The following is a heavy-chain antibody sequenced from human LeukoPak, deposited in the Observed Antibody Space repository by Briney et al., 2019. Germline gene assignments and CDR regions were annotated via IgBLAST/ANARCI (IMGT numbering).Heavy chain of an antibody. D-gene: IGHD2-2*01. CDR2: IYTSGST. CDR1: GGSISSGSYY. Sequence: SETLSLTCTVSGGSISSGSYYWSWIRQPAGKGLEWIGRIYTSGSTNYNPSLKSRVTISVDTSKNQFSLKLSSVTAADTAVYYCARSPYCSSTSCYYYYYMDVWGKGTTVTVSS. CDR3: ARSPYCSSTSCYYYYYMDV. J-gene: IGHJ6*03. V-gene: IGHV4-61*02.